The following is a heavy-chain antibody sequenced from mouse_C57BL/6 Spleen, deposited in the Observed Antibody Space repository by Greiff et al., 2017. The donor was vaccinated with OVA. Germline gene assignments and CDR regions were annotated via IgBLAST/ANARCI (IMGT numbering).Heavy chain of an antibody. Sequence: EVQLQQSGPELVTPGASVKIPCKASGYTFTDYNMDWVKQSHGKSLEWIGDINPNNGGTIYNQKFKGKATLTVDKSSSTAYMELRSLTSEDTAVYYCARRRGGYFDVWGTGTTVTVSS. CDR1: GYTFTDYN. V-gene: IGHV1-18*01. CDR3: ARRRGGYFDV. CDR2: INPNNGGT. J-gene: IGHJ1*03.